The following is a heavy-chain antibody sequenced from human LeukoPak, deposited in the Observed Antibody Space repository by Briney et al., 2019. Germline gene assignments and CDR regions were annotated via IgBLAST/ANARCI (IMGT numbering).Heavy chain of an antibody. Sequence: ASVKVSCKASGGTFSSYAISWVRQAPGQGIEWVGRIIPILGIANYAQKFQGRVTITADKSTSTAYMGLSSLRSEDTAVYYCARDYDGDYSFDYWGQGTLVTVSS. J-gene: IGHJ4*02. CDR2: IIPILGIA. D-gene: IGHD4-17*01. CDR1: GGTFSSYA. V-gene: IGHV1-69*04. CDR3: ARDYDGDYSFDY.